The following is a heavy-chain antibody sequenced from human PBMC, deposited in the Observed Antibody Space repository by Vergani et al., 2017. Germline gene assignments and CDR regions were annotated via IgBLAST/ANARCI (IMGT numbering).Heavy chain of an antibody. J-gene: IGHJ4*02. CDR3: ARFYGDYDY. V-gene: IGHV4-59*01. Sequence: QVQLQESGPGLVKPSETLSLTCTVSGGSLSSYYWSWIRQPPGKGLEWIGYIYYSGSTNYNPSLKSRVTISVYTSKNQFSLKLSSVTAADTAVYYCARFYGDYDYWGQGTLVTVSS. CDR1: GGSLSSYY. CDR2: IYYSGST. D-gene: IGHD4-17*01.